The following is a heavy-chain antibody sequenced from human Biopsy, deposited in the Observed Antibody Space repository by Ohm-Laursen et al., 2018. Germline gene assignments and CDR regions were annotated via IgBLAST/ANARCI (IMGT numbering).Heavy chain of an antibody. D-gene: IGHD6-13*01. Sequence: GTLSLTCTVSGGSISNYYWSWIRQPAGKGLEWIGRIYSSGSTNYNPSLKSRVTMSVDTSKNQFSLILSSMTAADTAVYYCAREPRIAAVAYFDPWGRGTLVTVSS. V-gene: IGHV4-4*07. CDR3: AREPRIAAVAYFDP. CDR2: IYSSGST. J-gene: IGHJ2*01. CDR1: GGSISNYY.